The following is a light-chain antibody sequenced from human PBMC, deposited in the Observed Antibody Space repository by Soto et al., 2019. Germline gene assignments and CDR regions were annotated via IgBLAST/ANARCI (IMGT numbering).Light chain of an antibody. Sequence: AIQMTQSPSSLSAFVGDRFNITCLPNQGIRYDLGYHQQHGETARLLMIGAACSLHGRVPTRFGSGASTTVFTITISSLQPEDFVTYCRLQDYNFPLTFGGGTKVDIK. CDR2: AAC. V-gene: IGKV1-6*02. CDR1: QGIRYD. J-gene: IGKJ4*01. CDR3: LQDYNFPLT.